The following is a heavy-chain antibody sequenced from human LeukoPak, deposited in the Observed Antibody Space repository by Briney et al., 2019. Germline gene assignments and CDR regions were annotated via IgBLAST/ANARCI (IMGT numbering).Heavy chain of an antibody. CDR1: GGSFIGSH. J-gene: IGHJ4*02. CDR3: ARDPTTVVTLPYYFDD. D-gene: IGHD4-23*01. Sequence: PSETLSLTCAVSGGSFIGSHWNWIRQPPGKGLEWIGEINHSGNTNYNPSLKSRVTISVDTSKNQFSLKLRPVTAADTAVYYCARDPTTVVTLPYYFDDWGQGTLVTVSS. V-gene: IGHV4-34*01. CDR2: INHSGNT.